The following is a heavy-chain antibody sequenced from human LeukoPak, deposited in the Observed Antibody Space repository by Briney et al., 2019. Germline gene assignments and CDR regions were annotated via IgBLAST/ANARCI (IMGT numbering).Heavy chain of an antibody. D-gene: IGHD2-21*02. V-gene: IGHV4-61*10. CDR2: IYTSGST. J-gene: IGHJ6*03. Sequence: PSETLSLTCTVSGGSISSGSYYWNWIRQPAGKGLEWIGCIYTSGSTNYNPSLKSRITISVDTSKNQFSLKLSSVTAADTAVYYCARGVGGGDYYYYYYMDVWGKGTTVTISS. CDR1: GGSISSGSYY. CDR3: ARGVGGGDYYYYYYMDV.